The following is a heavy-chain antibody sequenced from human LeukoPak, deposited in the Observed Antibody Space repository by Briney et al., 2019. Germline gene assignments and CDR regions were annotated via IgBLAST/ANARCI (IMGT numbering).Heavy chain of an antibody. V-gene: IGHV3-53*01. CDR2: IYSDNT. J-gene: IGHJ4*02. D-gene: IGHD4/OR15-4a*01. Sequence: GRSLRLSCTVSGFTVSSNSMSWVRQAPGEGLEWVSFIYSDNTHYSDSVKGRFTISRDNSKNTLYLQMNSLRAEDTAVYYCARRAGAYSHPYDYWGQGTLVTVSS. CDR3: ARRAGAYSHPYDY. CDR1: GFTVSSNS.